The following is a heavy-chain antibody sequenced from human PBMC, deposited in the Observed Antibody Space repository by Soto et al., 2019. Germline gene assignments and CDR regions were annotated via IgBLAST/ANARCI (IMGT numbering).Heavy chain of an antibody. CDR3: AKEPGSGYEFYFDY. CDR1: GFTFSSYG. D-gene: IGHD5-12*01. Sequence: GGSLRLSCAASGFTFSSYGMHWVRQAPGKGLEWVAVISYDGSNKYYADSVKGRFTISRDNSKNTLYLQMNSLRAEDTAVYYCAKEPGSGYEFYFDYWGQGTLVTVSS. CDR2: ISYDGSNK. J-gene: IGHJ4*02. V-gene: IGHV3-30*18.